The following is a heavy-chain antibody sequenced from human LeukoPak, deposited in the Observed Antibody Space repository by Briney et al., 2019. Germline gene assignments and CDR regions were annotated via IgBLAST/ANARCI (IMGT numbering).Heavy chain of an antibody. CDR2: ISGNSGAT. V-gene: IGHV3-23*01. Sequence: GGSLRLSCATSGFTFSSYPMSWVRQAPGRGLEWVSVISGNSGATYYADSVKGRFTISRDNAKNSLYLQMNSLRVEDTAMYYCARDGLRRPPTPYCGGDCPLDYWGQGTLVSVSS. CDR3: ARDGLRRPPTPYCGGDCPLDY. CDR1: GFTFSSYP. J-gene: IGHJ4*02. D-gene: IGHD2-21*02.